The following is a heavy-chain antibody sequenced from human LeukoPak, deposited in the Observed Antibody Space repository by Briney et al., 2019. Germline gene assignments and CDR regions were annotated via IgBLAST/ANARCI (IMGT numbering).Heavy chain of an antibody. V-gene: IGHV4-31*03. CDR2: IYHSGST. CDR1: GGSISSGGYY. J-gene: IGHJ5*02. Sequence: PSQTLSLTCSVSGGSISSGGYYWTWIRQHPGKGLEWIGYIYHSGSTNYNPSLKSRVTISVDTSKNQFSLKLNSVTAADTAVYYCARDGRYCSTTSCQGWFDPWGQGTLVTVSS. CDR3: ARDGRYCSTTSCQGWFDP. D-gene: IGHD2-2*01.